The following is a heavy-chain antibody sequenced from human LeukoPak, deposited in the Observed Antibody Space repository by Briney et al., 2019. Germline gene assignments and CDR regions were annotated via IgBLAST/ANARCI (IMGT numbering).Heavy chain of an antibody. CDR3: ARSSPLHDACDI. CDR1: GGSISSYY. V-gene: IGHV4-59*01. CDR2: IYYSGST. Sequence: SETLSLTCTVSGGSISSYYWSWIRQPPGKGLEWIGYIYYSGSTNYNPSLKSRVTISVDTSKNQFSLKLSSVTAADTAVYYCARSSPLHDACDIWGQGTMVTVSS. J-gene: IGHJ3*02.